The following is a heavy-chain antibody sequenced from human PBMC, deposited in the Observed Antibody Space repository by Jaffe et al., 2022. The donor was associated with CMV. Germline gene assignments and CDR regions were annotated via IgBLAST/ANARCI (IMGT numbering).Heavy chain of an antibody. CDR1: GYTLTELS. V-gene: IGHV1-24*01. D-gene: IGHD6-19*01. CDR2: FDPEEGET. CDR3: ATWANSSGSKIQSGWFDP. J-gene: IGHJ5*02. Sequence: QVQLVQSGAEVKKPGASVKVSCKVSGYTLTELSIHWVRQTPGKGLEWMGGFDPEEGETIYAQKLQGRITMTEDTSTDTAYMELSSLRSEDTAVYYCATWANSSGSKIQSGWFDPWGQGTLVTVSS.